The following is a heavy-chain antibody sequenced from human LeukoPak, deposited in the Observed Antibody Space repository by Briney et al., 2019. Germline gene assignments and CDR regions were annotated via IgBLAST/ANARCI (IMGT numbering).Heavy chain of an antibody. Sequence: PSETLSLTCTVSGGSISSGGYYWSWIRQQPGKGLEWIGYIYYSGSTYYNPSLKSRITISVDTSKNQFSLKMSSVTAADTAVYYCARAPPTIAVAGSAFDIWGQETMVTVSS. CDR3: ARAPPTIAVAGSAFDI. J-gene: IGHJ3*02. CDR2: IYYSGST. CDR1: GGSISSGGYY. V-gene: IGHV4-31*03. D-gene: IGHD6-19*01.